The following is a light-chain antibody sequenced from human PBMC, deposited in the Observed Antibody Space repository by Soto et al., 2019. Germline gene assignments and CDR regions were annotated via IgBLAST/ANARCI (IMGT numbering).Light chain of an antibody. CDR2: GAS. V-gene: IGKV3-15*01. CDR1: QSVSGH. CDR3: QQYGISQNT. J-gene: IGKJ2*01. Sequence: EMVMTQSPATLSVSPGERVTLSCRASQSVSGHLAWYQQKRGQAPRLLIYGASTRATGIPARFSGSGSGTEFTLTINGLQSEDFAVYYCQQYGISQNTFGQGTKLEIK.